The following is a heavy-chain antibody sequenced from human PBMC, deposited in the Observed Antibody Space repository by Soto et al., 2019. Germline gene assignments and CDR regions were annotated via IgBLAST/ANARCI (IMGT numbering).Heavy chain of an antibody. CDR2: IYSGGST. V-gene: IGHV3-53*01. J-gene: IGHJ6*02. CDR3: ARDTVLAVLVPAVSYNYYYGMEV. CDR1: GFTVSSNY. Sequence: GGSLRLSCAASGFTVSSNYMSWVRQAPGKGLEWVSVIYSGGSTSYADSLKGRFTISRDNSKNTLYLQMNSRRAEDTAVYYCARDTVLAVLVPAVSYNYYYGMEVWGPGTTVTVSS. D-gene: IGHD2-2*01.